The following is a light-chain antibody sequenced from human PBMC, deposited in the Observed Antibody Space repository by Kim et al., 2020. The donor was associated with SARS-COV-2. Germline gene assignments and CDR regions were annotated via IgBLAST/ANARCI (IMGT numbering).Light chain of an antibody. J-gene: IGKJ1*01. V-gene: IGKV1-5*03. Sequence: SASVGDRVTITCRASQTISSWLAWYSQTAGEAPKLLIYQASSLEGGVPSRFSGSGSGTEFTLTISSLQPDDFATYYCQQYDSYPWTFGQGTKLEI. CDR3: QQYDSYPWT. CDR1: QTISSW. CDR2: QAS.